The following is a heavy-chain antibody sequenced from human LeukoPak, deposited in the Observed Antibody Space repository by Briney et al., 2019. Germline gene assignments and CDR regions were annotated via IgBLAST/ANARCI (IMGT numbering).Heavy chain of an antibody. V-gene: IGHV4-59*01. CDR2: IYYSGST. D-gene: IGHD5-24*01. CDR3: ARVPGGYKTYYFDY. CDR1: GGSFSSYY. Sequence: PSETLSLTCAVYGGSFSSYYWSWIRQPPGKGLEWIGYIYYSGSTNYNPSLKSRVTISVDTSKNQFSLKLSSVTAADTAVYYCARVPGGYKTYYFDYWGQGTLVTVSS. J-gene: IGHJ4*02.